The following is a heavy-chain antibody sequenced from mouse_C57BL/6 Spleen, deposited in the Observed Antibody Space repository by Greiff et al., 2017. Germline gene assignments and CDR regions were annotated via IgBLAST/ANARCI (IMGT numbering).Heavy chain of an antibody. V-gene: IGHV1-74*01. Sequence: VQLQQPGAELVKPGASVKVSCKASGYTFTSYWLHWVKQRPGQGLEWIGRIHPSDSDTNYNQKFKGKATLTVDKSSSTAYMQLSSLTSEDSAVYYCAIWGLRREYYFDYWGQGTTLTVSS. CDR2: IHPSDSDT. CDR3: AIWGLRREYYFDY. D-gene: IGHD2-4*01. J-gene: IGHJ2*01. CDR1: GYTFTSYW.